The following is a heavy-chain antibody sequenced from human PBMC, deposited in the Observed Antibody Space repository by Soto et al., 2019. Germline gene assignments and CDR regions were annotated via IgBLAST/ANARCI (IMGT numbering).Heavy chain of an antibody. J-gene: IGHJ4*02. D-gene: IGHD3-16*01. CDR1: GGSFSGYY. V-gene: IGHV4-34*01. CDR2: INHSGST. Sequence: PSETLSLTCAVYGGSFSGYYWSWIRQPPGKGLEWIGEINHSGSTNYNPSLKSRVTISVDTSKNQFSLKLSSVTAADTAVYYCARGLLGEYWGQGTLVTVSS. CDR3: ARGLLGEY.